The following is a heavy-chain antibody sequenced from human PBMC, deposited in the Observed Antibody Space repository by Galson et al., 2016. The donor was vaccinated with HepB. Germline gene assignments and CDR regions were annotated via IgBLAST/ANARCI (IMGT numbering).Heavy chain of an antibody. D-gene: IGHD5-24*01. CDR1: GFTFSTYA. J-gene: IGHJ4*02. V-gene: IGHV3-21*01. Sequence: SLRLSCAASGFTFSTYAMNWVRQAPGRGLEWVSSISSSSRYIYYADSVKGRFTSSRDNAKNSLFLQMNSPRAEDTAVYYCARGGPLEMATILGFDYWGQGTLVTVSS. CDR2: ISSSSRYI. CDR3: ARGGPLEMATILGFDY.